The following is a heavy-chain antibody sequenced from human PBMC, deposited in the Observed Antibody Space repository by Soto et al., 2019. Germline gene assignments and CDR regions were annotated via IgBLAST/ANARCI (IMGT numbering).Heavy chain of an antibody. D-gene: IGHD4-17*01. CDR3: AILTKPTAVTTAFRGGYGLDV. CDR1: GGSVSSGNYF. J-gene: IGHJ6*02. V-gene: IGHV4-61*01. Sequence: SETLSLTCTVSGGSVSSGNYFWSWIRQPPGKGLEWIGYIHSSGSTNYNPSLKSRVTISADTSRNQFSLRLTSVTAADTAVYYCAILTKPTAVTTAFRGGYGLDVWGQGTTVTVSS. CDR2: IHSSGST.